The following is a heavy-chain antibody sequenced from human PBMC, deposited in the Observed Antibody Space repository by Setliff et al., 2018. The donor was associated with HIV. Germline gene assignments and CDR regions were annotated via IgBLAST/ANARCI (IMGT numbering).Heavy chain of an antibody. Sequence: SEPLSLTCTVSGGSISSHYWSWIRQPPGKRLEWIGYIYYSGSTNYNPSLKSRVTISVDTSKNQFSLKLSSVTAADTALYYCAGCITGTTHWFDPWGQGTLVTVSS. J-gene: IGHJ5*02. D-gene: IGHD1-20*01. V-gene: IGHV4-59*11. CDR3: AGCITGTTHWFDP. CDR1: GGSISSHY. CDR2: IYYSGST.